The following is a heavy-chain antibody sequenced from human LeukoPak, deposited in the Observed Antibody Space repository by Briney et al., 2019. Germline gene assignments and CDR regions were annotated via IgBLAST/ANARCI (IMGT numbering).Heavy chain of an antibody. J-gene: IGHJ4*02. V-gene: IGHV3-15*01. Sequence: GGSLRLSCAASGFSHAWMSWVRQTPGKGLEWVGRIKSKADGGTTDYVAPVQGRFTISRDDSKNTLYLQMNSLKTEDTAVYYCTTNSMEWEPFNYWGQGTLVTVSS. CDR1: GFSHAW. CDR2: IKSKADGGTT. D-gene: IGHD1-26*01. CDR3: TTNSMEWEPFNY.